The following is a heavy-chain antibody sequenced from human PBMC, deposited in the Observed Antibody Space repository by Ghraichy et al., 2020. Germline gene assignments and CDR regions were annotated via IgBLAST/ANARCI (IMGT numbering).Heavy chain of an antibody. D-gene: IGHD3-3*01. V-gene: IGHV4-34*01. CDR1: GGSFSGYY. Sequence: SETLSLTCAVYGGSFSGYYWSWIRQPPGKGLEWIGEINHSGSTNYNPSLKSRVTISVDTSKNQFSLKLSSVTAADTAVYYCARGPVLDYDFWSGNNWFDPWGQGTLVTVSS. CDR2: INHSGST. J-gene: IGHJ5*02. CDR3: ARGPVLDYDFWSGNNWFDP.